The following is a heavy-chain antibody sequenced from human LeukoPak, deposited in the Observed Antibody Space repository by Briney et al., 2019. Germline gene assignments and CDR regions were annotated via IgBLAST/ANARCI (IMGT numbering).Heavy chain of an antibody. CDR3: ARGGYSSGYYKPLYYFDY. Sequence: ASVKVSCKASGYTFTSYGISWVRQAPGQGLEWMGWISAYNGNTNYAQKLRGRVTMTTDTSTSTAYMELRSLRSDDTAVYYCARGGYSSGYYKPLYYFDYWGQGTLVTVSS. CDR2: ISAYNGNT. CDR1: GYTFTSYG. V-gene: IGHV1-18*01. J-gene: IGHJ4*02. D-gene: IGHD3-22*01.